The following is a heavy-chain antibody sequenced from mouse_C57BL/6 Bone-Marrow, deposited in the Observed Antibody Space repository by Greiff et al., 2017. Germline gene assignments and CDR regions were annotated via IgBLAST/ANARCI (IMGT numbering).Heavy chain of an antibody. Sequence: QVQLQQSGAELVMPGASVKLSCKASGYTFTSYWMHWVKQRPGPGLAWIGEIDPSASYTNYNQKFNGKSTLTVDQSSSTAYMQLSSLTSEYSAVYYCARVRDWAWCAYWGQGTLVTVAA. J-gene: IGHJ3*01. CDR2: IDPSASYT. D-gene: IGHD4-1*01. V-gene: IGHV1-69*01. CDR1: GYTFTSYW. CDR3: ARVRDWAWCAY.